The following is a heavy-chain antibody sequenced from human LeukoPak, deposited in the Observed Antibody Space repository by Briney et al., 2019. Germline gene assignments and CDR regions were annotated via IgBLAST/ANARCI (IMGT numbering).Heavy chain of an antibody. Sequence: SETLSLTCTVSGGSISSYYWSWIRQSPGKGLEWIGYVYYSDNTNYSPSLKTRVTISADTSKNQFSLKLSSVTAADTAVYYCARGSLQFGTVTYFDYWGQGTLVTVSS. CDR1: GGSISSYY. J-gene: IGHJ4*02. CDR2: VYYSDNT. V-gene: IGHV4-59*13. D-gene: IGHD4-17*01. CDR3: ARGSLQFGTVTYFDY.